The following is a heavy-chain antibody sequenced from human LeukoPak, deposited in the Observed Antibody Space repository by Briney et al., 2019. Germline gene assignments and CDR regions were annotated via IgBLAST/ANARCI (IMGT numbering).Heavy chain of an antibody. J-gene: IGHJ4*02. CDR1: GVTFSSYA. Sequence: GGSLRLSCAASGVTFSSYAMHWVRQAPGKGLEWVAVISYDGSNKYYADSVKGRFTISRDNSKNTLYLQMNSLRAEDTAVYYCARELHIAARPLDYWGQGTLVTVSS. D-gene: IGHD6-6*01. CDR2: ISYDGSNK. CDR3: ARELHIAARPLDY. V-gene: IGHV3-30-3*01.